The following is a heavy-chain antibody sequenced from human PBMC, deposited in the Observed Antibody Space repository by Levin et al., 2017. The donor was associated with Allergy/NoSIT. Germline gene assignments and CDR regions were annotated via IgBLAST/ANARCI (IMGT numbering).Heavy chain of an antibody. V-gene: IGHV3-33*01. D-gene: IGHD6-13*01. Sequence: GESLKISCAASGFTFSSYGMHWVRQAPGKGLEWVAVIWYDGSNKYYADSVKGRFTISRDNSKNTLYLQMNSLRAEDTAVYYCARVGSPAAGIYYYYMDVWGKGTTVTVSS. CDR2: IWYDGSNK. J-gene: IGHJ6*03. CDR1: GFTFSSYG. CDR3: ARVGSPAAGIYYYYMDV.